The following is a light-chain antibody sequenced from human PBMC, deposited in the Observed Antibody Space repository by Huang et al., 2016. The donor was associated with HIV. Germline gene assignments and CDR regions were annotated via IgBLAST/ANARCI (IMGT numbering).Light chain of an antibody. Sequence: IQLTQSPSSLSAAVGDRVTITCRASQDISSYLAWYQKKPGKAPNLLIYGASTLQSGVPSRFSGRGSGTVFILTISNLQPEDFATYYCQQFDSFLFGPGTKVDVK. CDR1: QDISSY. CDR3: QQFDSFL. CDR2: GAS. V-gene: IGKV1-9*01. J-gene: IGKJ3*01.